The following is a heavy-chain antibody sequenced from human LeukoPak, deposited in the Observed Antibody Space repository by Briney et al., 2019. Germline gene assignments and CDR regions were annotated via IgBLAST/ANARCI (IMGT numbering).Heavy chain of an antibody. D-gene: IGHD1-26*01. Sequence: SETLSLTCSVSGGSSSRHYWSWIRQPPGKGLEWIGYINYSGSTNYNPSLESRVTISVDTSKNQFSLNLSSVTAADTAVYYCARGGIARATKNWFDPWGQGTLVTVSS. J-gene: IGHJ5*02. CDR1: GGSSSRHY. V-gene: IGHV4-59*11. CDR2: INYSGST. CDR3: ARGGIARATKNWFDP.